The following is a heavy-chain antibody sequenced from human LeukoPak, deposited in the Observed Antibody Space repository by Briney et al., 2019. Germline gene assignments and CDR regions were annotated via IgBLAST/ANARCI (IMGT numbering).Heavy chain of an antibody. CDR3: TRDARVQKWFGELLKTTTYYFDY. Sequence: SETLSLTCTVSGGSISSTNYYWGWMRQPPGKALEWIGEINHSGSTYYNPSLKSRVSISVDTSKNQFSLKLSSVTAADTAVYYCTRDARVQKWFGELLKTTTYYFDYWGQGTLVTVSS. CDR1: GGSISSTNYY. CDR2: INHSGST. V-gene: IGHV4-39*07. D-gene: IGHD3-10*01. J-gene: IGHJ4*02.